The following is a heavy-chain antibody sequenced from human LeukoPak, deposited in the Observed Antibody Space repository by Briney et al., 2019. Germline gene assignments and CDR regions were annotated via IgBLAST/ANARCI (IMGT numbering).Heavy chain of an antibody. CDR3: AKRYNWNHGVFDY. Sequence: GGSLRLSCAASGFTFSSYALSWVRQAPGKGLEWVSAISGSGGSTYYADSVKGRFTISRDNSKNTLYLQMNSLRAEDTAVYYCAKRYNWNHGVFDYWGQGTLVTVSS. J-gene: IGHJ4*02. CDR2: ISGSGGST. D-gene: IGHD1-14*01. V-gene: IGHV3-23*01. CDR1: GFTFSSYA.